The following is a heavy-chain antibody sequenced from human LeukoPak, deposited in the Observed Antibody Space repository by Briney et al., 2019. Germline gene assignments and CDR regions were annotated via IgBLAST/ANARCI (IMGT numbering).Heavy chain of an antibody. Sequence: SETLSLTCTVSGGSISSYYWSWIRQPPGKGLEWIGYIYYSGSTNYNPSLKSRVTISVDTSKNQFSLKLSSVTAADTAVYYCARDGPLGGHDYWGQGTLVTVSS. V-gene: IGHV4-59*12. CDR2: IYYSGST. CDR3: ARDGPLGGHDY. D-gene: IGHD1-26*01. CDR1: GGSISSYY. J-gene: IGHJ4*02.